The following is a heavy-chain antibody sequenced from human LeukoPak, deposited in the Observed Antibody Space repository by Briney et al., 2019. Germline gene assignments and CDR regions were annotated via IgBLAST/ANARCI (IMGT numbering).Heavy chain of an antibody. CDR3: ARVRRGTVTPGAFDI. J-gene: IGHJ3*02. Sequence: SETLSLTCTVSGGSISSYYWSWIRQPPGKGLGWIGYIYYSGSTNYNPSLKSRVTISVDTSKNQLSLKLSSVTAADTAVYYCARVRRGTVTPGAFDIWGQGTMVTVSS. CDR1: GGSISSYY. D-gene: IGHD4-17*01. CDR2: IYYSGST. V-gene: IGHV4-59*01.